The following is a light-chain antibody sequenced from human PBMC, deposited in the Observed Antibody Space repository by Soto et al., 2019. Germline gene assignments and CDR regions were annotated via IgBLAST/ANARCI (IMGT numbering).Light chain of an antibody. CDR1: QSIGSS. CDR2: DAS. CDR3: QQRRDWPIT. Sequence: EIVLTQSPATLSLSPGERATLSCRVSQSIGSSLVWYQQKPGQAPRLLIYDASNRATGIPARFSGSGSGTDFTLTISSLEPEDFAVYYCQQRRDWPITFGPGTRLEIK. V-gene: IGKV3-11*01. J-gene: IGKJ5*01.